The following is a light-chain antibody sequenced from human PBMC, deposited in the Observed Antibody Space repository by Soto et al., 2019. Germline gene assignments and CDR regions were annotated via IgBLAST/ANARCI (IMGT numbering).Light chain of an antibody. CDR2: AAS. CDR3: QQYNNWPPWT. Sequence: EIVITQSPATLSVSPGERGTLSCRASQSVSSNLAWYQYIPGQAPRLLIYAASTRATDIPTRFSGSVSGTEFTLTISSLQSEDFGVYYCQQYNNWPPWTFGQGTKVEIK. CDR1: QSVSSN. J-gene: IGKJ1*01. V-gene: IGKV3-15*01.